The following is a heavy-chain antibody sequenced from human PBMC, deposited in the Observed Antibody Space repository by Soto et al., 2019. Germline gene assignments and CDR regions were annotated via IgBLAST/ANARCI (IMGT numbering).Heavy chain of an antibody. CDR2: IKPSGGDT. V-gene: IGHV1-46*03. Sequence: QVQLVQSGAEVKKPGASVKVSCKASGYTFTNYFIHWVRQGPGQGLEWMAMIKPSGGDTVYAQSFQGRXXVXRXXATSTVHIELSSLPCEDPAVYCCVIVFGSAARFGDWGPGTLVTVSS. CDR1: GYTFTNYF. D-gene: IGHD3-10*02. CDR3: VIVFGSAARFGD. J-gene: IGHJ4*02.